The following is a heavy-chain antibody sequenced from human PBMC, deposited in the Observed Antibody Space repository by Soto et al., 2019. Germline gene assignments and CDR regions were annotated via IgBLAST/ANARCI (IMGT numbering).Heavy chain of an antibody. CDR3: ASHDWRNWFDP. Sequence: EVQLLESGGDLVQPGGSLRLSCAASGITFSTSAMSWVRQAPGKGLECVSTIDGRGGSPYYADSVKGRFSISRDNSKNTVFLQMNSLRVEDTAIYYCASHDWRNWFDPWGQGTLVTVSS. V-gene: IGHV3-23*01. D-gene: IGHD3-9*01. CDR1: GITFSTSA. J-gene: IGHJ5*02. CDR2: IDGRGGSP.